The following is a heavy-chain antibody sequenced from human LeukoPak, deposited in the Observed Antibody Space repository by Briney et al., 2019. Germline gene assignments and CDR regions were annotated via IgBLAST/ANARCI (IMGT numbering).Heavy chain of an antibody. CDR3: ARDPSQDDS. CDR1: GFTFTTYA. CDR2: ISYDGSSK. Sequence: GRSLRLSCAASGFTFTTYAMHWVRQAPGKGLEWVAVISYDGSSKYYRDSVKGRFTISRDNSKNTLYLQMNSLRPEDTAVYYCARDPSQDDSRGLGTLVTVSS. J-gene: IGHJ4*02. V-gene: IGHV3-30-3*01.